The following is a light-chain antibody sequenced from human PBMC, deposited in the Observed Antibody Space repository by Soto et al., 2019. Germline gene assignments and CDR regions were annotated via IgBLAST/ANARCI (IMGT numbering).Light chain of an antibody. CDR2: SNT. V-gene: IGLV1-44*01. CDR3: AAWDDTLSALV. CDR1: SSNIGTNT. J-gene: IGLJ2*01. Sequence: QSVLTQPPSASGTPGQRVTISCSGSSSNIGTNTVHWYQQFPGTAPKLLIYSNTQRPSGVPDRFSNSKSGTSASLAISGLQSEDEADYYCAAWDDTLSALVFGGGTKVTVL.